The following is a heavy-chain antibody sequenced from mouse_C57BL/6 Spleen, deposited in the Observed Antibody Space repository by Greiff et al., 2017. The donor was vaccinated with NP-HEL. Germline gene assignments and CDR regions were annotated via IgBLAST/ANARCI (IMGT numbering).Heavy chain of an antibody. CDR3: ARPYAMDY. V-gene: IGHV1-50*01. J-gene: IGHJ4*01. Sequence: QVQLQQPGAELVKPGASVKLSCKASGYTFTSYWMQWVKQRPGQGLAWIGEIDPSDSYTNYNQKFKGKATLTVDTSSSTAYMQLSSLTSEDSAVYYCARPYAMDYWGQGTSVTVSS. CDR1: GYTFTSYW. CDR2: IDPSDSYT.